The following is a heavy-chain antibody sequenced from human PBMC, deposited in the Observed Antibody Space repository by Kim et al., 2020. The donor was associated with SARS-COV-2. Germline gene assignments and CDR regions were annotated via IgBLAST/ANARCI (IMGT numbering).Heavy chain of an antibody. D-gene: IGHD3-10*01. CDR3: AKGGVRGVIIADLDY. CDR1: GFTFSTYG. J-gene: IGHJ4*02. Sequence: GGSLRLSCAVSGFTFSTYGMTWVRQAPGKGLEWVSSISGSGAETSYGDSVKGRFTISRDNSRNTVYLHMNSLRAEDTAVYYFAKGGVRGVIIADLDYWGQGTLVTVSP. CDR2: ISGSGAET. V-gene: IGHV3-23*01.